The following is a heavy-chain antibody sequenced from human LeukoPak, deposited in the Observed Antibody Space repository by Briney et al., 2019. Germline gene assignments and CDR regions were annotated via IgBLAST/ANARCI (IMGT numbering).Heavy chain of an antibody. CDR1: GYTFTGYY. J-gene: IGHJ6*03. V-gene: IGHV1-2*02. D-gene: IGHD1-1*01. CDR2: INPNSGGT. Sequence: ASVKVSCKASGYTFTGYYMHWVRQAPGQGLEWMGWINPNSGGTNYAQKFQGRVTRTRDTSISTAYMELSRLRSDGTAVYYCARSVPLMYYMDVWGKGTTVTVSS. CDR3: ARSVPLMYYMDV.